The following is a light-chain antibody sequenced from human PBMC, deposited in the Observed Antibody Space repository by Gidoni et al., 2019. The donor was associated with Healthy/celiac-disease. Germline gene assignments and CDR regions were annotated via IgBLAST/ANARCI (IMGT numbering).Light chain of an antibody. J-gene: IGKJ4*01. V-gene: IGKV1-39*01. Sequence: DIQMTQSPSSLFASVGDRVTITCRASQSISSYLNWYQQKPGKAPKLLIYAASSLQSGVPSRFSGSGSGTDFTLTISSLQPEDFATYYCQQSYSTQPAFGGGTKVEIK. CDR1: QSISSY. CDR3: QQSYSTQPA. CDR2: AAS.